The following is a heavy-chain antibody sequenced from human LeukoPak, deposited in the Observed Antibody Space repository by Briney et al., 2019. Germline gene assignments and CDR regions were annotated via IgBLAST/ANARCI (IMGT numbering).Heavy chain of an antibody. V-gene: IGHV1-46*01. CDR2: INPSGGST. CDR1: GYTFTSYD. J-gene: IGHJ1*01. CDR3: ARGGSSWYRGSFQH. D-gene: IGHD6-13*01. Sequence: GASVKVSCKASGYTFTSYDMHWVRQAPGQGLEWMGIINPSGGSTSYAQIFQGRVTMTRDTSTSTVYMGLSSLGPEDTAVYYCARGGSSWYRGSFQHWGQGTLVTVSS.